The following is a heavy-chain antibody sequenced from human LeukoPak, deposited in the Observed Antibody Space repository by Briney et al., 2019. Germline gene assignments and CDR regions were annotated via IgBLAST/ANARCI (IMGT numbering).Heavy chain of an antibody. V-gene: IGHV3-21*06. CDR1: GFTFSNYG. D-gene: IGHD3-10*01. CDR2: TDTSGRYV. Sequence: GGSLRLSCAASGFTFSNYGMNWVRQAPGKGLEWVSFTDTSGRYVYYGDSVKGRFAISRDNAKNLLFLQMNGLRAEDTALYYCARGRSITLLRGVAMSDGFDIWGQGAMVAVSS. CDR3: ARGRSITLLRGVAMSDGFDI. J-gene: IGHJ3*02.